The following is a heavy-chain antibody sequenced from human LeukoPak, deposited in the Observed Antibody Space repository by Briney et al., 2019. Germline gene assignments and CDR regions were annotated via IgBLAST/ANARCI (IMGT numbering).Heavy chain of an antibody. CDR1: GFSFSSYA. CDR3: AKDVKSGPQGYFDY. CDR2: ISGIGDNT. Sequence: GGSLRPSCAASGFSFSSYAMNWVRQAPGKGLEWVSGISGIGDNTYYADSVKGRFTISRDNSKNTLQLQMNSLRAEDTAVYYCAKDVKSGPQGYFDYWGQGTLVTVSS. J-gene: IGHJ4*02. V-gene: IGHV3-23*01.